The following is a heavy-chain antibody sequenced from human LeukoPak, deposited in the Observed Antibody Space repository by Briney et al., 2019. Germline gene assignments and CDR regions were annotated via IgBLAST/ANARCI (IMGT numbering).Heavy chain of an antibody. V-gene: IGHV3-11*06. CDR1: GFTFSDYY. CDR2: ISSSSSYT. CDR3: ASYSIAAAGFDY. Sequence: GGSLRLSCAASGFTFSDYYMGWIRQAPGKGLEWVSYISSSSSYTNYADSVKGRFTISRDNAKNSLYLQMNSLRAEDTAVYYCASYSIAAAGFDYWGQGTLVTVSS. D-gene: IGHD6-13*01. J-gene: IGHJ4*02.